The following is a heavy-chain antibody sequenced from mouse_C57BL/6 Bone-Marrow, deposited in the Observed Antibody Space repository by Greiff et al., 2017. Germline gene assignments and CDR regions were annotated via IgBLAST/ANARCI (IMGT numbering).Heavy chain of an antibody. V-gene: IGHV1-53*01. CDR2: INPSNGGT. CDR3: ARKDYSNFYYFDY. J-gene: IGHJ2*01. Sequence: VQLQQPGTELVKPGASVKLPCKASGYTFTSYWMHWVQQRPGQGLEWIGNINPSNGGTNYNEQFTSKDTLTVDNSSSTAYMQLSSLTSEDSAVYYCARKDYSNFYYFDYWGQGTTLTVAS. CDR1: GYTFTSYW. D-gene: IGHD2-5*01.